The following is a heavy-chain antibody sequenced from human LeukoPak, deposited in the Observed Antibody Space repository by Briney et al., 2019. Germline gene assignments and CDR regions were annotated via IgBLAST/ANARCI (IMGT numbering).Heavy chain of an antibody. D-gene: IGHD1-26*01. CDR2: ISYDGSNK. CDR1: GFTFSSCA. Sequence: GGSLRLSCAASGFTFSSCAMHWVRQAPGKGLEWVAVISYDGSNKNYADSVKGRFTISRDNSKNTLYLQMNSLRAEDTAVYYCARTLSGSYDPWGQGTLVTVSS. J-gene: IGHJ5*02. CDR3: ARTLSGSYDP. V-gene: IGHV3-30*14.